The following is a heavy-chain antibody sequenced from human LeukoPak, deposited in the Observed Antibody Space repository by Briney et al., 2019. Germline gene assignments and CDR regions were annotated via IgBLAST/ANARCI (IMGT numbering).Heavy chain of an antibody. D-gene: IGHD3-16*01. CDR3: AREGLGELTLDY. Sequence: EASVKVSCKASGYTFTGYYMHWVRQAPGQGLEWMGWINPNSGGTNYAQKLQGRVTMTTDTSTNTAYMELRSLRSDDTAVYYCAREGLGELTLDYWGQGTLVTVSS. V-gene: IGHV1-2*02. CDR1: GYTFTGYY. J-gene: IGHJ4*02. CDR2: INPNSGGT.